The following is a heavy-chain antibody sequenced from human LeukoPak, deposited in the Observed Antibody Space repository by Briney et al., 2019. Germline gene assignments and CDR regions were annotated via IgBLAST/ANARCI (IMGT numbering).Heavy chain of an antibody. J-gene: IGHJ6*03. V-gene: IGHV4-4*07. D-gene: IGHD2/OR15-2a*01. CDR1: GGSISSYY. CDR2: IYTSGST. CDR3: AREKEESYYYYYYMDV. Sequence: SETLSLTCTVSGGSISSYYWSWLRQPAGKGLEWIGRIYTSGSTNYNPSLKSRATMSVDTSKNQFSLKLSSVTAADTAVYYCAREKEESYYYYYYMDVWGKGTTVTVSS.